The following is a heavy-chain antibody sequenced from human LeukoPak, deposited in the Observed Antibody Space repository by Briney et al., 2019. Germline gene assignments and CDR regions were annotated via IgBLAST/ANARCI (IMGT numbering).Heavy chain of an antibody. J-gene: IGHJ3*02. V-gene: IGHV4-30-4*08. CDR1: GDSISSGDYY. CDR2: IYYSGST. Sequence: SETLSLTCTVSGDSISSGDYYWSWIRQPPGKGWESIGYIYYSGSTYYNPSLKSRVTISVDTSKNQFSLKLSSVTDADTALYYCARYCSSTSCSPIDAFEISGQGKMVPASS. D-gene: IGHD2-2*01. CDR3: ARYCSSTSCSPIDAFEI.